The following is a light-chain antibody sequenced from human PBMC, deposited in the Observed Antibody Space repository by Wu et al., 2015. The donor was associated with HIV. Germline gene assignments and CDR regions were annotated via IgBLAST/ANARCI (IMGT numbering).Light chain of an antibody. Sequence: EIVLTQSPGTLSLSPGERATLSCRASQSVSSSYLAWYQQKPGQAPRLPIYGASSRATGIPDRFSGSGSGTDFTLTISRLEPEDFAVYYCQQSGRSRNFGPGTKVDV. CDR2: GAS. CDR1: QSVSSSY. CDR3: QQSGRSRN. V-gene: IGKV3-20*01. J-gene: IGKJ3*01.